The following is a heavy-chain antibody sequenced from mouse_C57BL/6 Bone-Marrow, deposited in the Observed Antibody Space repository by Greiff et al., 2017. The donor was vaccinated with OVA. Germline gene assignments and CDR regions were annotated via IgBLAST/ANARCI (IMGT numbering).Heavy chain of an antibody. CDR1: GYTFTDYY. J-gene: IGHJ3*01. V-gene: IGHV1-26*01. CDR2: IHPNNGGT. Sequence: VQLQQSGPELVKPGASVKISCKASGYTFTDYYMNWVKQSHGKSLEWIGDIHPNNGGTSYNQKFKGKATLTVDKSSSTAYMELRSLTSEDSAVYYCARSGAHSNYVSFAYWGQGTLVTVSA. D-gene: IGHD2-5*01. CDR3: ARSGAHSNYVSFAY.